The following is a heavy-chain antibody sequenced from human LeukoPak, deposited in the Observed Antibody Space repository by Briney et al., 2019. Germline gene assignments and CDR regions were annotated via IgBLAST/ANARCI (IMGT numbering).Heavy chain of an antibody. J-gene: IGHJ4*02. CDR1: GGSFCGYY. Sequence: SETLSLTCAVYGGSFCGYYWGWIRQPPGEGLGWSGSIFFSGGTYYNPSLKSRVTISVDTSKNQFSLKRSSVTAADTAVYYCARDYQGGYGDKTVDYWGQGTLVTVSS. CDR3: ARDYQGGYGDKTVDY. V-gene: IGHV4-34*12. D-gene: IGHD5-18*01. CDR2: IFFSGGT.